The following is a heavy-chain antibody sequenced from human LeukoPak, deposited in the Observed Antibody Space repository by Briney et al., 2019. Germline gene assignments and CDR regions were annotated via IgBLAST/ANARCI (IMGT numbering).Heavy chain of an antibody. V-gene: IGHV3-23*01. Sequence: QSGGSLRLSCVVAGFTFSSYGMIWVRQAPGKGLEWVSAISGSGGTTYYADSVKGRFTISRDNSKNTLYLQMNSLRAEDTAVYYCAGKDYYFDYWGQGTLVTVSS. CDR2: ISGSGGTT. D-gene: IGHD3/OR15-3a*01. CDR1: GFTFSSYG. J-gene: IGHJ4*02. CDR3: AGKDYYFDY.